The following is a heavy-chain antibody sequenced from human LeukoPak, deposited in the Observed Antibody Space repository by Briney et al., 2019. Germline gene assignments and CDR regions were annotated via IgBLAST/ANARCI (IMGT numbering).Heavy chain of an antibody. J-gene: IGHJ4*02. CDR2: IKEDGSET. V-gene: IGHV3-7*01. D-gene: IGHD1-14*01. CDR1: GFTFSTYW. CDR3: GRDSFETDIDY. Sequence: GGSLRLSCAASGFTFSTYWMSWVRQAPGKGLEWVANIKEDGSETYYVDSLRGRFTISRDNLKNSLCLQINSLRAEDTAVYYCGRDSFETDIDYWGQGTLVTVSS.